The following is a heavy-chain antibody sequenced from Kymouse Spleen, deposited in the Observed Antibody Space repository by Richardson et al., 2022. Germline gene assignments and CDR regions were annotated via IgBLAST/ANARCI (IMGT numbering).Heavy chain of an antibody. J-gene: IGHJ5*02. CDR3: ARSIAARNWFDP. V-gene: IGHV4-39*01. CDR1: GGSISSSSYY. CDR2: IYYSGST. Sequence: QLQLQESGPGLVKPSETLSLTCTVSGGSISSSSYYWGWIRQPPGKGLEWIGSIYYSGSTYYNPSLKSRVTISVDTSKNQFSLKLSSVTAADTAVYYCARSIAARNWFDPWGQGTLVTVSS. D-gene: IGHD6-6*01.